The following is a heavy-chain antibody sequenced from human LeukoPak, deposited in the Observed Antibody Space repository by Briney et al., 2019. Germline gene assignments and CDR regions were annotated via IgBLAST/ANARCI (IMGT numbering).Heavy chain of an antibody. J-gene: IGHJ4*02. D-gene: IGHD4-23*01. V-gene: IGHV1-18*01. Sequence: ASVTLSCKASGYTLTSYGISWVRQAPGQGLEWIGWISAYTGNTNYAQKLQGRVIMTTDTSTSTAYMELRSLTSDDTAVYYCARDRSTTVLIKSLPSDYWGQETLVTVSS. CDR3: ARDRSTTVLIKSLPSDY. CDR1: GYTLTSYG. CDR2: ISAYTGNT.